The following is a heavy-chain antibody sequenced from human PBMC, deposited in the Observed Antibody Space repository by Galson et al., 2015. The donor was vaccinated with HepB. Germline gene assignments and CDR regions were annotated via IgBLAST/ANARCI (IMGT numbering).Heavy chain of an antibody. CDR2: ISYDGSNK. J-gene: IGHJ6*02. CDR3: ARDQFPSGSYYPGMDV. Sequence: SLRLSCATSGFTFSSYAMHWVRQAPGKGLEWVAVISYDGSNKYYADSVKGRFTISRDNSKNTLYLQMNSLRAEDTAVYYCARDQFPSGSYYPGMDVWGPGTPVTASS. D-gene: IGHD5-24*01. V-gene: IGHV3-30-3*01. CDR1: GFTFSSYA.